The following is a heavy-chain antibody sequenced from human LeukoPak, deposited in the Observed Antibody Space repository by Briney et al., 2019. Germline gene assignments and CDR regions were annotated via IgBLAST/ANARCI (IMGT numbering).Heavy chain of an antibody. J-gene: IGHJ4*02. CDR3: AKGHDFWSGYPDY. Sequence: PGGSLRLSCAASGFTFSTYTMNWVRQAPGKGLEWVSGIYGSGGASFYADSVKGRFTISRDNSKNTLYLQMNSLRAEDTAVYYCAKGHDFWSGYPDYWGQGTLVTVSS. CDR2: IYGSGGAS. D-gene: IGHD3-3*01. V-gene: IGHV3-23*01. CDR1: GFTFSTYT.